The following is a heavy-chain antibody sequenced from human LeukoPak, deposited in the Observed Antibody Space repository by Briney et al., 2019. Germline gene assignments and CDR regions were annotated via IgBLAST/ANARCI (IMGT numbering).Heavy chain of an antibody. CDR3: ARDSGSYAWFDP. CDR2: IYDGGTT. J-gene: IGHJ5*02. Sequence: GGSLRLSCAASGFTVSSNYMSWVRQAPGKGLEWVSVIYDGGTTYYADSVKGRFTLSRDNSQNTLYLRMNSLRAEDTAVYYCARDSGSYAWFDPWGQGTLVTVSS. CDR1: GFTVSSNY. V-gene: IGHV3-66*01. D-gene: IGHD1-26*01.